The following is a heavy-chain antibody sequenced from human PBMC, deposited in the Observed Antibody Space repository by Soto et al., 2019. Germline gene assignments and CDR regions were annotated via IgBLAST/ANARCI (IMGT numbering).Heavy chain of an antibody. D-gene: IGHD4-17*01. J-gene: IGHJ6*03. CDR1: GFTFISYG. Sequence: AGGSLRLSCAASGFTFISYGMHWVRQAPGKGLEWVAVIWYDGSNKYYADSVKGRFTISRDNSKNTLYLQMNSLRAEDTAVYYCARDTYGDYYYMDVWGKGTTVTVS. V-gene: IGHV3-33*01. CDR3: ARDTYGDYYYMDV. CDR2: IWYDGSNK.